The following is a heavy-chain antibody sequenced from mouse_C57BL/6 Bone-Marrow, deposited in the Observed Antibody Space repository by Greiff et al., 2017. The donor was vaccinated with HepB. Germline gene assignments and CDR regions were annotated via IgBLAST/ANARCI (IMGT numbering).Heavy chain of an antibody. CDR1: GFTFSDYG. D-gene: IGHD2-3*01. CDR2: ISSGSSTI. V-gene: IGHV5-17*01. J-gene: IGHJ3*01. CDR3: ARGKRWLLPFAY. Sequence: EVNVVESGGGLVKPGGSLKLSCAASGFTFSDYGMHWVRQAPEKGLEWVAYISSGSSTIYYADTVKGRFTISRDNAKNTLFLQMTSLRSEDTAMYYCARGKRWLLPFAYWGQGTLVTVSA.